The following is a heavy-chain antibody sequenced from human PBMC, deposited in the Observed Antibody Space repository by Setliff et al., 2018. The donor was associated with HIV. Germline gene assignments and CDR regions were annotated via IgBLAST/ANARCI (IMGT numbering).Heavy chain of an antibody. D-gene: IGHD6-13*01. V-gene: IGHV4-38-2*01. CDR1: GNSISSGCY. CDR2: IYHTGST. J-gene: IGHJ4*02. Sequence: SETLSLTCVVSGNSISSGCYWGWVRQPPGKGLEWIGSIYHTGSTYYNPSLKGRVTISVDTSKNQFSLKLTSLTAADTAVYYCARIDGEAADTNYWGQGTLVTVSS. CDR3: ARIDGEAADTNY.